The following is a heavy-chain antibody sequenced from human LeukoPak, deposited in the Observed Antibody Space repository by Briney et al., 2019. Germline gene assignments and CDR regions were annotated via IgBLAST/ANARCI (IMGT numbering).Heavy chain of an antibody. D-gene: IGHD6-6*01. J-gene: IGHJ4*02. CDR1: GFTFSSYG. Sequence: PGGSLRLSCAASGFTFSSYGMHWVRQAPGKGLEWVAVIWYDGSNKYYADSVKGRFTISRDSSKNTLYLQMNSLRAEDTAVYYCAKSEEQLAFDYWGQGTLVTVSS. V-gene: IGHV3-33*06. CDR3: AKSEEQLAFDY. CDR2: IWYDGSNK.